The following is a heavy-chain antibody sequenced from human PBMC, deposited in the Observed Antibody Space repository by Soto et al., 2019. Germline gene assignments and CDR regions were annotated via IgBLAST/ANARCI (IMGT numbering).Heavy chain of an antibody. V-gene: IGHV1-69*13. CDR2: IIPIFGTA. CDR3: ASPYGSSTMLDY. D-gene: IGHD2-2*01. CDR1: GGTFSSYA. J-gene: IGHJ4*02. Sequence: SVKVSCKASGGTFSSYAISWVRQAPGQGLEWMGGIIPIFGTANYAQKFQGRVTITADESTSTAYMELSSLRSEDTAVYYCASPYGSSTMLDYWGQGTLVTVSS.